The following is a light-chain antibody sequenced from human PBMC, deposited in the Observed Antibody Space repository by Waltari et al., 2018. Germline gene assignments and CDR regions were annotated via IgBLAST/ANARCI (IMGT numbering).Light chain of an antibody. V-gene: IGLV2-14*03. J-gene: IGLJ3*02. CDR3: SSYTSSSTLV. CDR2: DVS. CDR1: SSDVGGYHY. Sequence: QSALTQPASVSGSPGQSITIPCTGTSSDVGGYHYVSWYQQHPGKAPKLMTYDVSNRPSGVSNRFSGSKSGSTASLTISGLQAEDEADYYCSSYTSSSTLVFGGGTKLTVL.